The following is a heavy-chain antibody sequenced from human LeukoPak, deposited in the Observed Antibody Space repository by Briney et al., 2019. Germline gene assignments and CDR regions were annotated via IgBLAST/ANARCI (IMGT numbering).Heavy chain of an antibody. V-gene: IGHV4-34*01. Sequence: SETLSLTCAVYGGSFSGYYWSWIRQPPGKGLEWIGEINHSGSTNYNPSLKSRVTISVDTSKNQFSLKLSSVTAADTAVYYCARLKRKYYFDYWGQGTLVIVSS. D-gene: IGHD1-1*01. CDR1: GGSFSGYY. CDR3: ARLKRKYYFDY. CDR2: INHSGST. J-gene: IGHJ4*02.